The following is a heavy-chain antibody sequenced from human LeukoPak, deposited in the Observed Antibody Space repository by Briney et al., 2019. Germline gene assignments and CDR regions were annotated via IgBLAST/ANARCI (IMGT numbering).Heavy chain of an antibody. Sequence: GASVKVSCKASGGTFSSCAISWVRQAPGQGLEWMGGIIPIFGTANYAQKFQGRVTITTDESTSTAYMELSSLRSEDTAVYYCARDQSTYGDYWFDPWGQGTLVTVSS. D-gene: IGHD4-17*01. CDR1: GGTFSSCA. CDR2: IIPIFGTA. CDR3: ARDQSTYGDYWFDP. J-gene: IGHJ5*02. V-gene: IGHV1-69*05.